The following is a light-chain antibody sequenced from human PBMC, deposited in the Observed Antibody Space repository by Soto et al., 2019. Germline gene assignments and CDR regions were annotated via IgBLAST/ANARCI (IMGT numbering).Light chain of an antibody. Sequence: EIVMTQSPATLSVSPGERATLSCRASQSVSRNIAWYQQKPGQAPRLLIYGASTRATGIPDRFSGSGSGTDFTLTISRLEPEDFAVYYCQQYGSSGTFGQGTKV. CDR2: GAS. CDR1: QSVSRN. V-gene: IGKV3-20*01. J-gene: IGKJ1*01. CDR3: QQYGSSGT.